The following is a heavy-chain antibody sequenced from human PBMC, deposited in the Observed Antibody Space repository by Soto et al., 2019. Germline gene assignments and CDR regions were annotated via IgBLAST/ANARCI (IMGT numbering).Heavy chain of an antibody. CDR2: INPNSGGT. Sequence: ASVKVSCKASGYTFTGYYMHWVRQAPGQGLEWMGWINPNSGGTNYAQKFQGWVTMTRDTSISTAYMELSRLRSDDTAVYYCARATYYYDSSGSWYGMGVWGQGTTVTVSS. D-gene: IGHD3-22*01. CDR3: ARATYYYDSSGSWYGMGV. J-gene: IGHJ6*02. V-gene: IGHV1-2*04. CDR1: GYTFTGYY.